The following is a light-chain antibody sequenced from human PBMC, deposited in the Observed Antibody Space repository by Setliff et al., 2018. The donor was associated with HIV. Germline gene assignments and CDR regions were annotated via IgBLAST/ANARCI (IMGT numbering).Light chain of an antibody. V-gene: IGLV2-14*01. CDR2: DVS. Sequence: QSALTQPASVSGSPGQSITISCTGTSSDVGAYDFVFWFQQYPGKAPKLVISDVSDRASGISSRFSGSKSGNTASLTISGLQAEDEADYYCTSYTTSKTDVFGTGTKVTV. CDR1: SSDVGAYDF. CDR3: TSYTTSKTDV. J-gene: IGLJ1*01.